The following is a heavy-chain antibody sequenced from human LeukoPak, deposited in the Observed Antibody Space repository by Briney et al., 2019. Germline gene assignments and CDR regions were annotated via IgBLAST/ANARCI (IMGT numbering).Heavy chain of an antibody. CDR1: GFTFSNAW. Sequence: GGSLRLSCPASGFTFSNAWMNWVRQAPGKGLEWVGRIKSKTDGGTTDYAAPVKGRFTISRDHSKNTLYLQMNSLKTAHTAVYYCTTDPYDSGGYSFTFYYWGQGTLVTVSS. CDR3: TTDPYDSGGYSFTFYY. D-gene: IGHD3-22*01. J-gene: IGHJ4*02. CDR2: IKSKTDGGTT. V-gene: IGHV3-15*07.